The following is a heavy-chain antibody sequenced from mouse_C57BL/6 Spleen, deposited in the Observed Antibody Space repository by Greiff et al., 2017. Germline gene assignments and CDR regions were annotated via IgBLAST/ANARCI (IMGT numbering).Heavy chain of an antibody. V-gene: IGHV5-17*01. CDR1: GFTFSDYG. J-gene: IGHJ2*01. D-gene: IGHD2-3*01. CDR2: ISSGSSTI. Sequence: DVMLVESGGGLVKPGGSLKLSCAASGFTFSDYGMHWVRQAPEKGLEWVAYISSGSSTIYYADTVKGRFTISRDNAKNTLFLQMTSLRSEDTAMYYCARDGYYKSYYFDYWGQGTTLTVSS. CDR3: ARDGYYKSYYFDY.